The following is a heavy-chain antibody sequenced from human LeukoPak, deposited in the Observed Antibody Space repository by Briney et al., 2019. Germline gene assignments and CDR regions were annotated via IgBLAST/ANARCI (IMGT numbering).Heavy chain of an antibody. Sequence: SETLSLTCTVSGYSISSGYYWGWIRQPPGKGLEWIGSIYHSGSTYYNPSLKSRVTISVDTSKNQFSLKLSSVTAADTAVYYCARGHAFDIWGQGTMVTVSS. CDR3: ARGHAFDI. CDR2: IYHSGST. J-gene: IGHJ3*02. CDR1: GYSISSGYY. V-gene: IGHV4-38-2*02.